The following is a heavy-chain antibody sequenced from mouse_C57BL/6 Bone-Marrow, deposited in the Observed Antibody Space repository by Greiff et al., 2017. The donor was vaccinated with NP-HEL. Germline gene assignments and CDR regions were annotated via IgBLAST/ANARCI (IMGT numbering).Heavy chain of an antibody. J-gene: IGHJ2*01. CDR1: FFSLTSSG. Sequence: VTLVESGPGLVQPSQSLSIPCTVSFFSLTSSGVHCFRPSPGKGLEWLGVIWRGGSTDYNAAFMSRLSITKDNSKSQVFFKMNSLQADDTAIYYCAKGGYGSSYYFDYWGQGTTLTVSS. V-gene: IGHV2-5*01. D-gene: IGHD1-1*01. CDR2: IWRGGST. CDR3: AKGGYGSSYYFDY.